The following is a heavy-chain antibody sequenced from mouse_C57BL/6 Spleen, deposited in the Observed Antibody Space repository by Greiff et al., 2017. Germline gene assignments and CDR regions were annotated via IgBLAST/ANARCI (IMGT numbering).Heavy chain of an antibody. CDR1: GYTFTGYW. CDR3: EIYYDDDGGKSNY. D-gene: IGHD2-4*01. Sequence: VQLQESGAELMKPGASVKLSCKATGYTFTGYWIEWVKQRPGHGLEWIGEILPGGGSTNYNEKFKGKATFTADTSSNTAYMQRSSLATEDSAIYYCEIYYDDDGGKSNYWGQGTTLTVSS. J-gene: IGHJ2*01. V-gene: IGHV1-9*01. CDR2: ILPGGGST.